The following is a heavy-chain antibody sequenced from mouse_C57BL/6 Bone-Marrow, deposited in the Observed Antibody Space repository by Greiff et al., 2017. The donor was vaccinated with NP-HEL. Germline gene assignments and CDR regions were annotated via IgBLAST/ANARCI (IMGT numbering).Heavy chain of an antibody. CDR1: GYTFTNYW. V-gene: IGHV1-63*01. D-gene: IGHD2-1*01. CDR3: ARKDYYGNWCAY. J-gene: IGHJ3*01. Sequence: VQLQQSGAELVRPGTSVKMSCKASGYTFTNYWIGWAKQRPGHGLEWIGDIYPGGGYTNYNEKFKGKATLTADKSSSTAYMQFSSLTSEDSAIYYCARKDYYGNWCAYWGQGTLVTVSA. CDR2: IYPGGGYT.